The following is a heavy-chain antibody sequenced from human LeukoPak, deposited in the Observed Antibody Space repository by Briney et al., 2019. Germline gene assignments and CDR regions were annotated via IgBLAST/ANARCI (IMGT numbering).Heavy chain of an antibody. Sequence: GGSLRLSCEASGFTFSTFAMIWVRQPPGKGLEWVSSIFPSGGEIHYADSVKGRFTISRDNAKNTLYLQMNSLRAEDTAVYYCIVGIDYWGQGTLVTVSS. CDR1: GFTFSTFA. CDR3: IVGIDY. CDR2: IFPSGGEI. D-gene: IGHD1-26*01. V-gene: IGHV3-23*01. J-gene: IGHJ4*02.